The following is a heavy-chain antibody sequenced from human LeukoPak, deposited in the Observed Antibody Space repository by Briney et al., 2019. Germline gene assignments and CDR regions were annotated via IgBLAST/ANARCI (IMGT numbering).Heavy chain of an antibody. CDR1: GGTFSSYA. D-gene: IGHD2-2*01. J-gene: IGHJ5*02. V-gene: IGHV1-69*05. CDR3: ARGGQLLTNWFDP. CDR2: IIPIFGTA. Sequence: SVTVSCKASGGTFSSYAISWVRQAPGQGLEWMGGIIPIFGTANYAQKFQGRVTITTDESTSTAYMELSSLRSEDTAVYYCARGGQLLTNWFDPWGQGTLVTVSS.